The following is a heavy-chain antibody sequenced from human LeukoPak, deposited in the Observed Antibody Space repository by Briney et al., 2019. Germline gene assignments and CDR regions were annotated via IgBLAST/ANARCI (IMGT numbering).Heavy chain of an antibody. CDR1: GGSISSGSYY. Sequence: SQTLSLTCTVSGGSISSGSYYWSWIRQPAGKGLEWIGRIYTSGSTNYNPSLKSRVTISVDTSKNQFSLKLSSVTAADTAVYYCARDTRSGNWNYWFDPWGQGTLVTVSS. CDR3: ARDTRSGNWNYWFDP. V-gene: IGHV4-61*02. D-gene: IGHD1-7*01. CDR2: IYTSGST. J-gene: IGHJ5*02.